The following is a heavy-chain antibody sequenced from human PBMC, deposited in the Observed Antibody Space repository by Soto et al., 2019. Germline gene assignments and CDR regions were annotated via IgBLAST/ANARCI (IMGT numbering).Heavy chain of an antibody. CDR1: GFTFSSYG. D-gene: IGHD2-15*01. J-gene: IGHJ4*02. CDR3: AKILGTIDY. Sequence: QVQLVESGGGVVQPGRSLRLSCAASGFTFSSYGMHWVRQAPGKGLEWVAVISYDGSNKYYADSVKGRFTISRDNSKNPLYLQMNSLRAEDTAVYYCAKILGTIDYWGQGTLVTVSS. CDR2: ISYDGSNK. V-gene: IGHV3-30*18.